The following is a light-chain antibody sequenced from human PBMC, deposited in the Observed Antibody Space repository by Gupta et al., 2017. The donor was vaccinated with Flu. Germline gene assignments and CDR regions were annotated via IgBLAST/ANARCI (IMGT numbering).Light chain of an antibody. CDR3: QSADITGASRV. V-gene: IGLV3-25*02. J-gene: IGLJ3*02. CDR2: RDT. CDR1: ALSKQY. Sequence: YQFTQPPAMSVSPGQTATITCSGEALSKQYVYWYRQRPGQAPVLFIYRDTERASGIPDRISGSSSGTRATLTIRRVQTEDEADYYCQSADITGASRVFGGGT.